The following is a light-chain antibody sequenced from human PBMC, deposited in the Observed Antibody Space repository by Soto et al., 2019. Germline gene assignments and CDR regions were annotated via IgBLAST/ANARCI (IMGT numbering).Light chain of an antibody. V-gene: IGLV2-8*01. CDR1: SSDIGAYNY. Sequence: QSALTQPPSASGSPGQSVTISCTGTSSDIGAYNYVSWYQQHPGKAPKLIIYEVNERPSGVPDRFSGSKSGNTASLTVSGLQPEDEADYYCSSYTSGSTPYVFGTGTKVTVL. CDR3: SSYTSGSTPYV. CDR2: EVN. J-gene: IGLJ1*01.